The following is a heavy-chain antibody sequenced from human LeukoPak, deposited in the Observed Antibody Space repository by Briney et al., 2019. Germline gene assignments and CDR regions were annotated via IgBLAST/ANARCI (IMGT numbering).Heavy chain of an antibody. CDR1: AFTFSSYW. CDR3: VRIATVTTPDY. Sequence: GGSLRLSCAAAAFTFSSYWMHWVRQPLGKGLVWVSRINPDGTTTNYADSVKGRLTISRDNAKNTLYLQMNSLTVEDTALYYCVRIATVTTPDYWGQGTLVTVSS. D-gene: IGHD4-17*01. J-gene: IGHJ4*02. V-gene: IGHV3-74*01. CDR2: INPDGTTT.